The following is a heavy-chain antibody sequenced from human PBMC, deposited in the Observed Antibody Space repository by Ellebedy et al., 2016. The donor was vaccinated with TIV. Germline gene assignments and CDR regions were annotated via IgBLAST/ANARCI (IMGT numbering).Heavy chain of an antibody. D-gene: IGHD1-14*01. J-gene: IGHJ4*02. CDR1: GFTFDNYA. CDR2: ISVDGHST. Sequence: PGGSLRLSCSASGFTFDNYAMHWVRQAPGKGLESVSLISVDGHSTHYADSVKGRFTIFRDNSKSSLFLQMHSLRTEETALYFCAKDITHGRATWGQGTLVTVSS. V-gene: IGHV3-43D*03. CDR3: AKDITHGRAT.